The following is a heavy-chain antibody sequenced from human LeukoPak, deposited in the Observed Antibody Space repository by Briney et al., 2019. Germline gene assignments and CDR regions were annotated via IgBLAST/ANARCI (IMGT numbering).Heavy chain of an antibody. V-gene: IGHV4-30-4*01. Sequence: SQTLSLTCTVSGDSMTRGGYYWSWIRQPPGKGLEWIGHITYSGSTDYSPSLRSRVTMSVDTSKNQFSLKLNSVTAAETAMYFCARGGVGGYDYFDSWGQGTLVAVSS. J-gene: IGHJ4*02. CDR3: ARGGVGGYDYFDS. CDR1: GDSMTRGGYY. CDR2: ITYSGST. D-gene: IGHD5-12*01.